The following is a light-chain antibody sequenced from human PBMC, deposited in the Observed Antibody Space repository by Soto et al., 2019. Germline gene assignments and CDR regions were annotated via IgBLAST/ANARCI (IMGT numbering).Light chain of an antibody. V-gene: IGKV4-1*01. Sequence: DIVMTQSPDSLAVTLGERATINCKASQTVLYSSHNKNYLAWYQQKPGQPPKLLIYWASTRQSGVPDRFSGSRSGTDFTLTISSLPAEDVSVYYCQQYYRTPLTFGGGTKVELK. J-gene: IGKJ4*02. CDR1: QTVLYSSHNKNY. CDR2: WAS. CDR3: QQYYRTPLT.